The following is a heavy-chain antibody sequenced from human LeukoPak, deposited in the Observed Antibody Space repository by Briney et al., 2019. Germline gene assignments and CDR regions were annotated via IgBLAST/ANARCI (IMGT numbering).Heavy chain of an antibody. CDR1: GFTFSTYG. J-gene: IGHJ3*02. CDR2: IWSDGNNK. CDR3: VKERGPFDAFDI. Sequence: PGGSLRLSCAATGFTFSTYGMHWARQVPGKGLEWVAVIWSDGNNKFYADSVKGRFTFSRDNSRNTLSLQMNSLRAEDTAVYYCVKERGPFDAFDIWGQGTMVTVSS. V-gene: IGHV3-33*06.